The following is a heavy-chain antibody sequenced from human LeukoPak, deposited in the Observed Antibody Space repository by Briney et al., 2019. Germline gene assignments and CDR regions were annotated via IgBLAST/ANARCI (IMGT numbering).Heavy chain of an antibody. Sequence: SETLSLTCGVSSGSLSGYYWRWIRQPPGGGLEWLGEITHSGSPNYNPSLKSRVTVSGDTSKKQFSLNLKSVTAADTGVYYCARGVDLWGRGTPVTVSS. CDR2: ITHSGSP. CDR3: ARGVDL. J-gene: IGHJ2*01. V-gene: IGHV4-34*01. CDR1: SGSLSGYY.